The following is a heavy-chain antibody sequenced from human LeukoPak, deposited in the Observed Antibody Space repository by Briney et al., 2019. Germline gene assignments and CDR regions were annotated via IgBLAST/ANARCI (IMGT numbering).Heavy chain of an antibody. CDR3: ARRPYSDTSGRLSDV. CDR2: IGSSGSPT. V-gene: IGHV3-48*02. CDR1: GFAFSSYN. Sequence: GGSLGLSCAASGFAFSSYNMNCVRQAPGKGLEWISYIGSSGSPTHYADSVGGRFTISRDNAKNSLYLQMNSLRDEDTAVYFCARRPYSDTSGRLSDVWGQGTTVTVSS. J-gene: IGHJ6*02. D-gene: IGHD3-22*01.